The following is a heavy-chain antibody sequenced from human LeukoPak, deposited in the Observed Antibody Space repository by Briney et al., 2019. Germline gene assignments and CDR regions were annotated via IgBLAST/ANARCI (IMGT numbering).Heavy chain of an antibody. CDR3: ARRRYCSGGSCRGAWFDP. D-gene: IGHD2-15*01. V-gene: IGHV5-51*01. Sequence: GESLKISCKGSGYSFTSYWIGWVRQMPGKGLEWMGIIYPGDSDTRYSPSFQGQVTISADKSISTAYLQWSSLKASDTAMCYCARRRYCSGGSCRGAWFDPWGQGTLVTVSS. CDR2: IYPGDSDT. J-gene: IGHJ5*02. CDR1: GYSFTSYW.